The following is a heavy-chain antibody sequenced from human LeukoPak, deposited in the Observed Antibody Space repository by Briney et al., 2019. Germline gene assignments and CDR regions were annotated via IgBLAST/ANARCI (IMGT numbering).Heavy chain of an antibody. D-gene: IGHD6-13*01. CDR1: GGTFSSYA. CDR3: ARDEAAAGYYYYYYMDV. V-gene: IGHV1-69*01. CDR2: IIPIFGTA. J-gene: IGHJ6*03. Sequence: SVKVSCKASGGTFSSYAISWVRQAPGQGLEWMGGIIPIFGTANYAQKFQGRVTITADESTSTAYMELSSLRSEDTAVYYCARDEAAAGYYYYYYMDVWGKGTTVTVSS.